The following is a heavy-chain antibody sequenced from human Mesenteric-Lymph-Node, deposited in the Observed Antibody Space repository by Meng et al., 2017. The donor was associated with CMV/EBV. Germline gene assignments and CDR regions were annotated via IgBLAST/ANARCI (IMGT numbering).Heavy chain of an antibody. J-gene: IGHJ6*02. Sequence: GESLKISCAASGFTFSRCWMTWVRQAPGKGLEWVANMKQDGSEIYYADSVKGRFTISRDNAKNSLYLQMNSLRAEDTAVYYCARVGGYYDFWSGYYIHYYYGMDVWGQGTTVTVSS. CDR3: ARVGGYYDFWSGYYIHYYYGMDV. CDR2: MKQDGSEI. D-gene: IGHD3-3*01. V-gene: IGHV3-7*01. CDR1: GFTFSRCW.